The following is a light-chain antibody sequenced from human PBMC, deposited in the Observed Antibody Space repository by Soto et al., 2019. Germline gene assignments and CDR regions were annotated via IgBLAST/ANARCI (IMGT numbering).Light chain of an antibody. CDR2: GAS. CDR1: QSISSSY. Sequence: EIVLTQSPGTLSLSPGERATLSCRASQSISSSYLAWYQQRPGQAPRLLIYGASSRATGIPDRFSGSGSGTEFTLTISRLEPEDFAVYYCQQYGSSSWTVGQGAKV. V-gene: IGKV3-20*01. J-gene: IGKJ1*01. CDR3: QQYGSSSWT.